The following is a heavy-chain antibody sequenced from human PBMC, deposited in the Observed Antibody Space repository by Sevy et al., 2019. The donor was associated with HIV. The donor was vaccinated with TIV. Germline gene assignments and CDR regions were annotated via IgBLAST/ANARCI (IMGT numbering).Heavy chain of an antibody. V-gene: IGHV3-30*04. D-gene: IGHD3-22*01. Sequence: GGSLRLSCSASGFNISPYALHWVRQTPGKGLQWLAVISKDGTNKDYVDFVKGRFCLSRDNSKNTLYLQMSNLSPEDTDVYYCEKEGYYYDSYSADWFDLWGQGTMVTVSS. J-gene: IGHJ5*02. CDR1: GFNISPYA. CDR2: ISKDGTNK. CDR3: EKEGYYYDSYSADWFDL.